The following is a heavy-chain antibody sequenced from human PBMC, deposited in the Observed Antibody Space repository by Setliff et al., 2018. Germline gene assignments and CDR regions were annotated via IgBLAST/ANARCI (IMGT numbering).Heavy chain of an antibody. CDR1: GVTFSNYD. CDR2: IIPMHHIA. Sequence: SVKVSCKASGVTFSNYDITWVRQAPGQGLEWLGRIIPMHHIAKSSQKFQGRVTITTDESTSTAYMELSSLRSEDTAVYYCARDEGNDILTGYYPHWGQGTLVTVSS. D-gene: IGHD3-9*01. CDR3: ARDEGNDILTGYYPH. V-gene: IGHV1-69*04. J-gene: IGHJ4*02.